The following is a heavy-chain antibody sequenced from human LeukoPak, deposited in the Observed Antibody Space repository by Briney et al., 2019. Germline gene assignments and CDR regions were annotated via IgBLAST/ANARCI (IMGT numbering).Heavy chain of an antibody. J-gene: IGHJ4*02. D-gene: IGHD1-26*01. Sequence: GASVKVSCKASGYTFTSYDINWVRQATGQGLEWMGWMNPNSGNTGYAQKFRGRVTITRNTSISTAYMELSSLRSEDTAVYYCARGRFRWELEIRDLDYWGQGTLVTVSS. V-gene: IGHV1-8*03. CDR2: MNPNSGNT. CDR3: ARGRFRWELEIRDLDY. CDR1: GYTFTSYD.